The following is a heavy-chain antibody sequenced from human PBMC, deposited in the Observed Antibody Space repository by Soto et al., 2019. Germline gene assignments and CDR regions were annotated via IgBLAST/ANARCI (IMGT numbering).Heavy chain of an antibody. CDR3: ARGYYGSGSHETYNWFDP. J-gene: IGHJ5*02. V-gene: IGHV3-13*01. D-gene: IGHD3-10*01. Sequence: PGGSLRLSCAASGFTFSSYDMHWVRQATGKGLEWVSAIGTAGDTYYPGSVKGRFTISRENAKNSLYLQMNSLRAEDTAVYYCARGYYGSGSHETYNWFDPWGQGTLVTVSS. CDR2: IGTAGDT. CDR1: GFTFSSYD.